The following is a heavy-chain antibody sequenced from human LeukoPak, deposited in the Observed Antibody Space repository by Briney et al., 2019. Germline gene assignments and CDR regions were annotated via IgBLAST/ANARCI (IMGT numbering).Heavy chain of an antibody. CDR2: INHSGST. J-gene: IGHJ3*02. V-gene: IGHV4-34*01. Sequence: SETLSLTCAVYGGSFSGYYWSWIRQPPGKGLEWIGEINHSGSTNYSPSLKSRVTISVDTSKNQFPLKLSSVTAADTAVYYCARRLEWLLWPNAFDIWGQGTMVTVSS. CDR1: GGSFSGYY. D-gene: IGHD3-3*01. CDR3: ARRLEWLLWPNAFDI.